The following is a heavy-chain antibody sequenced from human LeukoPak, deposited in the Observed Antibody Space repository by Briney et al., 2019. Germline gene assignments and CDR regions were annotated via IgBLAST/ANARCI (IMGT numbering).Heavy chain of an antibody. CDR2: IYHSGST. Sequence: SETLSLICSVSDDSISIYYWSWIRQPPGKGLEWIGSIYHSGSTYYNPSLKSRVTISVDTSKNQFSLKLSSVTAADTAVYYCARDFVAGGWFDPWGQGTLVTVSS. J-gene: IGHJ5*02. D-gene: IGHD3-16*01. V-gene: IGHV4-38-2*02. CDR1: DDSISIYY. CDR3: ARDFVAGGWFDP.